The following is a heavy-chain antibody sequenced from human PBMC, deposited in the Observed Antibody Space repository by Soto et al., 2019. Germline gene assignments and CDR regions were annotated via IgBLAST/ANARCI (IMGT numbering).Heavy chain of an antibody. D-gene: IGHD5-18*01. CDR3: ARSRGYSYAGYYYYYGMDV. Sequence: GGSLRLSCAASGFTFSSYAMHWVRQAPGKGLEWVAVISYDGSNKYYADSVKGRFTISRDNSKNTLYLQMNSLRAEDTAVYYCARSRGYSYAGYYYYYGMDVWGQETMVTLSS. CDR1: GFTFSSYA. J-gene: IGHJ6*02. CDR2: ISYDGSNK. V-gene: IGHV3-30-3*01.